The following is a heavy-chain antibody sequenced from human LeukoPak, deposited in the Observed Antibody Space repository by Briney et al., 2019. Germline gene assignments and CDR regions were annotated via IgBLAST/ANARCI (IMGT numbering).Heavy chain of an antibody. CDR1: GFTFDDYG. J-gene: IGHJ4*02. CDR3: ARDGSSSWYKRRYFDY. V-gene: IGHV3-20*04. CDR2: INWNGGST. D-gene: IGHD6-13*01. Sequence: GGSLRLSCAASGFTFDDYGMSWVRQAPGKGLEWVSGINWNGGSTGYADSVKGRFTISRDNAKNPLYLQMNSLRAEDTALYYCARDGSSSWYKRRYFDYWGQGTLVTVSS.